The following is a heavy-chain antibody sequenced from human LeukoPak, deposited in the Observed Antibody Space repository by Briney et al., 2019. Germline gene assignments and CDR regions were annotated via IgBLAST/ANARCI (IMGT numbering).Heavy chain of an antibody. CDR1: GFSLSTSGVG. D-gene: IGHD2-15*01. J-gene: IGHJ5*02. Sequence: SGPTLVNPTQTVTLTCTFSGFSLSTSGVGVGWNRQPPGKALERLALIYWDEDKRYSPSLKSRPTITKDTSKNQVVLTMTNMDPVDTATYYCAPQDHAGSWFDPWGQGTLVTVSS. CDR3: APQDHAGSWFDP. CDR2: IYWDEDK. V-gene: IGHV2-5*02.